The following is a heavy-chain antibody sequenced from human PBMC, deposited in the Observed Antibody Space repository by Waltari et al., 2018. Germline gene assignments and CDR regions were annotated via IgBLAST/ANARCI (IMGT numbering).Heavy chain of an antibody. CDR2: INTNTGKP. CDR1: GYTFINYG. V-gene: IGHV7-4-1*02. D-gene: IGHD2-15*01. J-gene: IGHJ5*02. Sequence: QVQLVQSGSEMKKPGASVKVSCKASGYTFINYGVNWVRQAPGQGVEWMGWINTNTGKPTYAQGFTGRFVFSSDTSVNTAYLQISNLKTEDTAVYYCARGDIVIVPAADNWFDPWGQGTPVTVSS. CDR3: ARGDIVIVPAADNWFDP.